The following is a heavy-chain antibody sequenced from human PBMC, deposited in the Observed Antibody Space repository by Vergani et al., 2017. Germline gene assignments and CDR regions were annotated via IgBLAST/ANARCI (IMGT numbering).Heavy chain of an antibody. CDR3: AKHPRITIFGVVIPPNDY. V-gene: IGHV3-48*01. CDR1: GFTFSSYS. CDR2: ISSSSSTI. J-gene: IGHJ4*02. D-gene: IGHD3-3*01. Sequence: EVQLLESGGGLVQPGGSLRLSCAASGFTFSSYSMNWVRQAPGKGLEWVSYISSSSSTIYYADSVKGRFTISRDNAKNSLYLQMNSLRAEDTAVYYCAKHPRITIFGVVIPPNDYWGQGTLVTVSS.